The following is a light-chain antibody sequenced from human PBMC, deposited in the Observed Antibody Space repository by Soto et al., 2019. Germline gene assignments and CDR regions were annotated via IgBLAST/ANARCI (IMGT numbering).Light chain of an antibody. V-gene: IGLV2-8*01. CDR1: SSDVGGYNY. J-gene: IGLJ1*01. Sequence: QSALTQPASGSGSPGQSITISCTGTSSDVGGYNYVSWYQQHPGKAPKLMIYEVTKRPSGVPDRFSASKSDNTASLTVSGLQAEDEADYYCSSYAGSYKYVFGTGTKVTVL. CDR3: SSYAGSYKYV. CDR2: EVT.